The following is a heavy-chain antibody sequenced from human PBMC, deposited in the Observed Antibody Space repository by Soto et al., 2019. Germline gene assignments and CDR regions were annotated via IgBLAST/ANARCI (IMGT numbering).Heavy chain of an antibody. D-gene: IGHD1-7*01. CDR3: AKEGGSRNYDFDY. J-gene: IGHJ4*02. Sequence: GGSLRLSCAASGFTFSSYAMSWVRQAPGKGLEWVSAISGSGGSTYYADSVKGRFTISRDNSKNTLYVQMNSLRAEDTALYYWAKEGGSRNYDFDYWGQGIPVTVAS. CDR2: ISGSGGST. V-gene: IGHV3-23*01. CDR1: GFTFSSYA.